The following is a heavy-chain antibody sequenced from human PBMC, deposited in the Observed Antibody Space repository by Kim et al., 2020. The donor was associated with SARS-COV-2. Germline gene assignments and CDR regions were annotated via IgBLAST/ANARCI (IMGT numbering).Heavy chain of an antibody. CDR1: GGTFSSYA. CDR2: IIPIFGTA. CDR3: ASTFGSGRPGYYYYYGMDV. D-gene: IGHD3-3*01. V-gene: IGHV1-69*13. J-gene: IGHJ6*02. Sequence: SVKVSCKASGGTFSSYAISWVRQAPGQGLEWMGGIIPIFGTANYAQKFQGRVTITADESTSTAYMELSSLRSEDTAVYYCASTFGSGRPGYYYYYGMDVWGQGTTVTVSS.